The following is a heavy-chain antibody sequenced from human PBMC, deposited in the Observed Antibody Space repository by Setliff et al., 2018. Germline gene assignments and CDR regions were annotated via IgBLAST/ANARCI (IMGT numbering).Heavy chain of an antibody. CDR3: AKGSYSYGL. CDR1: GFTISGYA. V-gene: IGHV3-23*05. Sequence: GGSLRLSCVGSGFTISGYAMTWVRQVPGKGLEWISSIKDSDYSTYYADSVKGRFTVSKDNSKNTMYLQMNSLRDEDTAIYYCAKGSYSYGLWGQGTLVTVSS. CDR2: IKDSDYST. J-gene: IGHJ4*02. D-gene: IGHD5-18*01.